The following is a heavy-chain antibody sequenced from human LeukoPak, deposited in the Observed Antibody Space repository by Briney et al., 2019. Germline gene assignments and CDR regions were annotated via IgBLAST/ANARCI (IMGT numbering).Heavy chain of an antibody. CDR1: GGSISSYY. D-gene: IGHD4-17*01. CDR3: ARLETTGYYYYGMDV. Sequence: SETLSLTCTVSGGSISSYYWSWIRQPPGKGVEWIGYIYYSGSTNYNPSLKSRVTISVDTSKNQFSLKLSSVTAADTAVYYCARLETTGYYYYGMDVWGRGTTVTVSS. J-gene: IGHJ6*02. CDR2: IYYSGST. V-gene: IGHV4-59*01.